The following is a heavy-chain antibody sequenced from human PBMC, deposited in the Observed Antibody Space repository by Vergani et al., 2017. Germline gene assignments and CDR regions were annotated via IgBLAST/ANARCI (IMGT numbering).Heavy chain of an antibody. CDR2: IYAGDSDV. D-gene: IGHD3-3*01. J-gene: IGHJ5*02. V-gene: IGHV5-51*03. CDR3: AKTHDFSSLYSTCNWFYP. CDR1: GYSITNYW. Sequence: EVQLVQSGAEVKKPGESLKISCQGSGYSITNYWIAWVRQRPGKGLEWMGIIYAGDSDVRYSPSFQGQVTMSVDKSLSTAYLQWSSLKASDTATYYCAKTHDFSSLYSTCNWFYPWGEGSQVTDSS.